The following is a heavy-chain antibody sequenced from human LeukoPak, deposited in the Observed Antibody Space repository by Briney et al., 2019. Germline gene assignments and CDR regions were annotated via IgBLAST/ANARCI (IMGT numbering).Heavy chain of an antibody. CDR2: INPSGGTT. V-gene: IGHV1-46*01. CDR3: ARSDRTGGTCTDY. Sequence: ASVTVSCTASGYTFTSYYIHWVRQAPGQGLEWMGIINPSGGTTNYAQKFQDRVTMTRDTSSSTVYMELTSLISEDTAMYYCARSDRTGGTCTDYWGQGSLVTVSS. J-gene: IGHJ4*02. CDR1: GYTFTSYY. D-gene: IGHD2-8*02.